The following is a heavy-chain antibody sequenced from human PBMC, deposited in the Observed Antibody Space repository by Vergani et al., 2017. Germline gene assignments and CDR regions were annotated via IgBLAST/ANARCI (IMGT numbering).Heavy chain of an antibody. CDR3: ARGQWLPTLSFDY. J-gene: IGHJ4*02. D-gene: IGHD6-19*01. CDR1: GYKFIDFF. CDR2: INPNSGDT. Sequence: QEQLVQSGAEVKKPGASVRVSCKASGYKFIDFFIHWVRQAPGQGLEWMGWINPNSGDTNYAQKFQGRVTMTRDTSISTAYMELSRLRSDDTAVYYCARGQWLPTLSFDYWGQGTLVTVSS. V-gene: IGHV1-2*02.